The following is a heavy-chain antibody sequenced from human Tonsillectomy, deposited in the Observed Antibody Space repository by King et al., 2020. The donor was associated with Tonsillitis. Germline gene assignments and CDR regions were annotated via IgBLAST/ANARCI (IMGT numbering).Heavy chain of an antibody. CDR2: IYPADSDI. Sequence: QLVQSGAEVKKPGESLKISCKGSGYRFSTYWIGWVRQMPGKGLEWMGIIYPADSDIRYSPSFQGQVTISADKSISTAYLQWSSLKASDSAMYYCALWSGVPHSECNYWGQGTLVTVSS. J-gene: IGHJ4*02. D-gene: IGHD3-10*01. CDR1: GYRFSTYW. CDR3: ALWSGVPHSECNY. V-gene: IGHV5-51*01.